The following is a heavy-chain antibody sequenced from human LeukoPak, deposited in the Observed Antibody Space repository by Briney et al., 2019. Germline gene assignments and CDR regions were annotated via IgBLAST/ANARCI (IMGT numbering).Heavy chain of an antibody. D-gene: IGHD3-22*01. CDR1: GYTLTTYG. V-gene: IGHV1-18*01. Sequence: ASVKVSCKASGYTLTTYGITWVRQAPGQGLEWMGWISAYNGDTNYAQKLRGRVTMTTDTPTSTAYMELRSLRSDDTAVYYCARREYYNSAAFDYWGQGTLVTVSS. CDR3: ARREYYNSAAFDY. CDR2: ISAYNGDT. J-gene: IGHJ4*02.